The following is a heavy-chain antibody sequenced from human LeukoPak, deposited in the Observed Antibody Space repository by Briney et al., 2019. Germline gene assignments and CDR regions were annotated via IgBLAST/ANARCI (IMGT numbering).Heavy chain of an antibody. J-gene: IGHJ4*02. V-gene: IGHV4-59*01. CDR3: ASGYSYGRFDY. Sequence: SETLSLTCTVSGVSISSYFWSWIRQPPGKGLEWIGYIYYSGSTNYNPSLKSRVTISVDTSKNQFSLKLSSVTAADTAVYYCASGYSYGRFDYWGQGTLVTVSS. D-gene: IGHD5-18*01. CDR1: GVSISSYF. CDR2: IYYSGST.